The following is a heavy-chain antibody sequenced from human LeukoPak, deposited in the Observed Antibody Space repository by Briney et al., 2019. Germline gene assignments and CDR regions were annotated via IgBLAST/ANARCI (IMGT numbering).Heavy chain of an antibody. V-gene: IGHV4-59*01. CDR2: IYYSGST. CDR3: ASQRRAYGDYVSHFDY. Sequence: SETLSLTCTVSGGSISSYYWSWIRQPPGKGLEWIGYIYYSGSTNYNPSLKSRVTISVDTSKNQFSLKLSSVTAADTAVYYCASQRRAYGDYVSHFDYWGQGTLVTVFS. D-gene: IGHD4-17*01. J-gene: IGHJ4*02. CDR1: GGSISSYY.